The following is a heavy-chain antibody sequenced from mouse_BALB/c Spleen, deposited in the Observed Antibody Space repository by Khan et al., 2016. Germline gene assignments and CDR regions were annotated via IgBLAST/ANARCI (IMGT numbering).Heavy chain of an antibody. CDR1: GYTFSNYW. J-gene: IGHJ4*01. CDR3: ARAWYSRDY. CDR2: ILPGSGNS. Sequence: QVQLKQSGAELMKPGASVKISCKATGYTFSNYWIEWVKQRPGHGLEWIGDILPGSGNSNSNENFKGKATFTADTSSNTAYMQLSSLTSEDSAVYFCARAWYSRDYWGQGTSVTVSS. V-gene: IGHV1-9*01.